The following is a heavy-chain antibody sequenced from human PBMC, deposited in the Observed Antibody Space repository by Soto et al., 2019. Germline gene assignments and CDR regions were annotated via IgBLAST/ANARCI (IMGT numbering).Heavy chain of an antibody. CDR1: GFTFDDYA. D-gene: IGHD6-13*01. CDR2: ITRDGATT. J-gene: IGHJ4*02. Sequence: EVQLVESGGVVVQFGGSLRLSCAASGFTFDDYAMHWVRQAPGKGLEWVSLITRDGATTYYADSVKGRFTISRDNSKNNLYLQMNSLRPDDTAFYYCAKDGGYSDSWFGFSDYWGQGTLVTVSS. CDR3: AKDGGYSDSWFGFSDY. V-gene: IGHV3-43D*04.